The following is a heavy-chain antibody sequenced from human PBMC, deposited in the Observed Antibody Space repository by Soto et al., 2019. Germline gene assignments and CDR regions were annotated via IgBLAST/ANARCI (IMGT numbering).Heavy chain of an antibody. CDR2: ISSSGGNT. Sequence: GGSLRLSCAASGFSFSTYTMSWVRQAPGKGLEWVSGISSSGGNTYYSDSVKGRFTISRDNSKDTLFLQMNRLGAEDTALYFCAKDLRTAVAPTYFDYWGQGNLVTVSS. CDR3: AKDLRTAVAPTYFDY. D-gene: IGHD6-19*01. J-gene: IGHJ4*02. V-gene: IGHV3-23*01. CDR1: GFSFSTYT.